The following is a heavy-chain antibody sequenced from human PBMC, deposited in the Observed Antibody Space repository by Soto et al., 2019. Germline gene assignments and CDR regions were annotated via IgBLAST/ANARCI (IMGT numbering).Heavy chain of an antibody. Sequence: PGGFLRLSCAASGFTISDYSMNWVRQAPGKGLEWVSYISRSSSDINYVDPVKGRFTISRDNAKNSLYLQMNSLRAEDTAVYFCVRTYCGMDVWGKGTTVTVSS. CDR2: ISRSSSDI. CDR3: VRTYCGMDV. V-gene: IGHV3-21*01. CDR1: GFTISDYS. J-gene: IGHJ6*04.